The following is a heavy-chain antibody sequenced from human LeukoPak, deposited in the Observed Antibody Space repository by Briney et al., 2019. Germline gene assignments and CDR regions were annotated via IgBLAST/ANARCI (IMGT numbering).Heavy chain of an antibody. Sequence: SETLSLTCAVYGGSFSGYYWSWIRQPPGKGLEWIGEINHSGSTNYNPSLKSRVTISVDTSKNQFSLKLSSVTAADTAVYYRARAKVVTYYYDSSGYNYWGQGTLVTVSS. CDR1: GGSFSGYY. J-gene: IGHJ4*02. CDR2: INHSGST. CDR3: ARAKVVTYYYDSSGYNY. V-gene: IGHV4-34*01. D-gene: IGHD3-22*01.